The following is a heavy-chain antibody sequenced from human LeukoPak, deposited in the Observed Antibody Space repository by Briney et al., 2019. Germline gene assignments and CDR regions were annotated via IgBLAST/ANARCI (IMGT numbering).Heavy chain of an antibody. CDR2: INPNSGGT. CDR1: GYTFTGYY. CDR3: AENYYDSSGYYFDY. Sequence: ASVKVSCKASGYTFTGYYMHWVRQAPGQGLEWMGWINPNSGGTNYAQKFQGRVTMTRDTSISTAYMELSRLSSDDTAVYYCAENYYDSSGYYFDYWGQGTLVTVSS. V-gene: IGHV1-2*02. D-gene: IGHD3-22*01. J-gene: IGHJ4*02.